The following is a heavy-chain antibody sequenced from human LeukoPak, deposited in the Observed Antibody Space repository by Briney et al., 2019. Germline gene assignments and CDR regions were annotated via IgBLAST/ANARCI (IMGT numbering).Heavy chain of an antibody. CDR2: INHSGST. D-gene: IGHD4-17*01. V-gene: IGHV4-34*01. CDR3: ARGFSTVTTDYYYYMDV. CDR1: GGSFSGYY. Sequence: SETLSLTCAVYGGSFSGYYWSWIRQPPGKGLEWIGEINHSGSTNYNPSLKSRVTISVDTSKNQFSLKQSSVTAADTAVYYCARGFSTVTTDYYYYMDVWGKGTTVTVSS. J-gene: IGHJ6*03.